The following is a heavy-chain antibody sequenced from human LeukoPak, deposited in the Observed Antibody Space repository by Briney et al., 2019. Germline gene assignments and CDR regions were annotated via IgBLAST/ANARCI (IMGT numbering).Heavy chain of an antibody. CDR1: GFTFSSYG. V-gene: IGHV3-33*06. Sequence: PGRSLRLSCAASGFTFSSYGMRWVRQAPGKGLEWVSVICGGGSNKYYADSVKGRFTISRDNSKNTLYLQMNSLRAEDTAVYYCAKDLNRNGSGSAPDYWGQGTLVTVSS. D-gene: IGHD3-10*01. CDR2: ICGGGSNK. CDR3: AKDLNRNGSGSAPDY. J-gene: IGHJ4*02.